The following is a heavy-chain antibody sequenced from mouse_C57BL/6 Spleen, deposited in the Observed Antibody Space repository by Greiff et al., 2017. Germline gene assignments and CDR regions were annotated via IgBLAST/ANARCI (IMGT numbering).Heavy chain of an antibody. CDR2: ISSGGSYT. V-gene: IGHV5-6*01. CDR1: GFTFSSYG. Sequence: EVQRVESGGDLVKPGGSLKLSCAASGFTFSSYGMSWVRQTPDKRLEWVATISSGGSYTYYPDSVKGRFTISRDNAKNTLYLQMSSLKSEDTAMYYCARQAYGSNPYYFDYWGQGTTLTVSS. J-gene: IGHJ2*01. CDR3: ARQAYGSNPYYFDY. D-gene: IGHD1-1*01.